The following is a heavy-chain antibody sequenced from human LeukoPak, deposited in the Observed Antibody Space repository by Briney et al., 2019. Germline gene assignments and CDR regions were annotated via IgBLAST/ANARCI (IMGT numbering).Heavy chain of an antibody. D-gene: IGHD3-10*01. V-gene: IGHV1-46*01. J-gene: IGHJ4*02. CDR2: INPSGGST. Sequence: GASVKVSCKASGYTFTSYYMHWVRQAPGQGLEWMGIINPSGGSTSYAQKFQGRVTMTRDTSTSTVYMELSSLRSVDTAVYYCASSMVRGVIITDYWGQGTLVTVSS. CDR1: GYTFTSYY. CDR3: ASSMVRGVIITDY.